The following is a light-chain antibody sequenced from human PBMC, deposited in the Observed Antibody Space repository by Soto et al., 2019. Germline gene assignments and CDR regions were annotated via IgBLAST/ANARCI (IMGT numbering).Light chain of an antibody. CDR1: QGISSA. CDR3: QQFNSYPIT. CDR2: DAS. V-gene: IGKV1-13*02. Sequence: AIQLTQSPSSLSASVGDRVTITCRASQGISSALAWYQQKPGKAPKLLIYDASILETGVPSRFSGSVSGTDFTLTISSLQPEDFATYYCQQFNSYPITFGQGTRLEIK. J-gene: IGKJ5*01.